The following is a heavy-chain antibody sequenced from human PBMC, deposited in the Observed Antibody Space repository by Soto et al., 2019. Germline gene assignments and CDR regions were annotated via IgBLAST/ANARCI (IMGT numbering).Heavy chain of an antibody. Sequence: PGGSLRLSCAASGFTFSSYAMHWVRQAPGKGLEWVAVISYDGSNKYYADSVKGRFTISRDNSKNTLYLQMNSLRAEDTAVYYCAREFKGSQIAARPPFDYWGQGTLVTVYS. D-gene: IGHD6-6*01. CDR3: AREFKGSQIAARPPFDY. V-gene: IGHV3-30-3*01. J-gene: IGHJ4*02. CDR1: GFTFSSYA. CDR2: ISYDGSNK.